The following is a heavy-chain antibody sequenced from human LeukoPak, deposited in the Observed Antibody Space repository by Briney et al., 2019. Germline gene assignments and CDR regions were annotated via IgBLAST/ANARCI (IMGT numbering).Heavy chain of an antibody. Sequence: PGGSLRLSCAASGFTFITYAMPWVRQAPGKGLEWVAVISDDGSNKYYADSVKDRFTISRDNSKNTLYLQMNSLRPEDAAVYFCASSRGYSDYDPDYWGQGTLVTDSS. V-gene: IGHV3-30*04. CDR3: ASSRGYSDYDPDY. CDR1: GFTFITYA. CDR2: ISDDGSNK. J-gene: IGHJ4*02. D-gene: IGHD5-12*01.